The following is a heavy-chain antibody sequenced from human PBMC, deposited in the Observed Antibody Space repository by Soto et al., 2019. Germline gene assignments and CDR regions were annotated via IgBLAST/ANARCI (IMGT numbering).Heavy chain of an antibody. CDR3: ARGRSYYYYYGVDV. J-gene: IGHJ6*02. V-gene: IGHV3-30*16. CDR1: WFTLPGFS. Sequence: GGPGPPRCAPWFTLPGFSIEWGRPAPGKGLEWVAVISYDGTNKYYADSVKGRFTISRDNSKNTLSLQMNSLRAEDTAVYYCARGRSYYYYYGVDVWGQGTTVTVSS. CDR2: ISYDGTNK.